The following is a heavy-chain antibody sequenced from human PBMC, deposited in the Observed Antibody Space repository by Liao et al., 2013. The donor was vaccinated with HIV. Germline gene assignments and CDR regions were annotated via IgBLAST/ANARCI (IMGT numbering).Heavy chain of an antibody. CDR2: MYYSGNT. V-gene: IGHV4-39*07. D-gene: IGHD5-18*01. CDR1: GGSISSTDFY. J-gene: IGHJ4*02. CDR3: ARQSLIQGSLDY. Sequence: QLQLQESGPGLVKPSETLSLTCTVSGGSISSTDFYWGWIRQPPGKGLEWIATMYYSGNTNYNPSLESRVTISVDTSKNQFSLKLSSVTAADTALYYCARQSLIQGSLDYWGQGTLVAVSS.